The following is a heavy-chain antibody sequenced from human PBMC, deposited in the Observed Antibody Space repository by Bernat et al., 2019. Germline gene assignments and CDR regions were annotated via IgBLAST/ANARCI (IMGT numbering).Heavy chain of an antibody. D-gene: IGHD2-2*01. CDR2: ISYDGSNK. Sequence: QVQLVESGGGVVQPGRSLRLSCAASGFTFSSYAMHWVRQAPGKGLEWVAVISYDGSNKYYADSVKGRFTISRDNAKNTRYPQMNSLRAEDTAVYYCARAAVGGPAGGFDYWGQGTLVTVSS. V-gene: IGHV3-30-3*01. CDR1: GFTFSSYA. CDR3: ARAAVGGPAGGFDY. J-gene: IGHJ4*02.